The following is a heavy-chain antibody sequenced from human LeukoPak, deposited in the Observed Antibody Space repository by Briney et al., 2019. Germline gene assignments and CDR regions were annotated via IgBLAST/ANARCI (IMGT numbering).Heavy chain of an antibody. J-gene: IGHJ4*02. CDR3: ARDRQRYYYGSGSSSGYDY. CDR1: GYTFTSYG. D-gene: IGHD3-10*01. V-gene: IGHV1-18*01. Sequence: ASVKVSCKASGYTFTSYGISWVRQAPGQGLEWMGWISAYNGNTNYAQKLQGRVTMTTDTSTSTAYMELRSLRSDDTAVYYCARDRQRYYYGSGSSSGYDYWGQGTPVTVSS. CDR2: ISAYNGNT.